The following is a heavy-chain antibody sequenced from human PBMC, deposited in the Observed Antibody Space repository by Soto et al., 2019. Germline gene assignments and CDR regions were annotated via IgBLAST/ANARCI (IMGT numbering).Heavy chain of an antibody. CDR2: ILSDGSNK. V-gene: IGHV3-30-3*01. CDR1: GFTFSSYA. CDR3: ASDVFQEDV. Sequence: QVQLVESGGGVVQPGRSLRLSCAASGFTFSSYAMHWVRQAPGKGVEWVAVILSDGSNKWYVDSVKGRFTISRDNSKNRQYLQMNSLRAEDTAVYYCASDVFQEDVWGKGNTVTVSS. J-gene: IGHJ6*04.